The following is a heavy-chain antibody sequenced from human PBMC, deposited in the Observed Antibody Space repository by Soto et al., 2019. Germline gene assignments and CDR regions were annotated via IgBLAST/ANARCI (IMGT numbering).Heavy chain of an antibody. CDR1: GGTFSSYA. CDR3: ARDPVTGDYRNYYYYYGMDV. Sequence: QVQLVQSGAEVKKPGSSVKVSCKASGGTFSSYAISWVRQAPGQGLEWMGGIIPIFGTANYAQKFQGRVTITADESTSTAYMELSSLRSEDTAVYYCARDPVTGDYRNYYYYYGMDVWGQGTTVTVSS. CDR2: IIPIFGTA. V-gene: IGHV1-69*12. D-gene: IGHD7-27*01. J-gene: IGHJ6*02.